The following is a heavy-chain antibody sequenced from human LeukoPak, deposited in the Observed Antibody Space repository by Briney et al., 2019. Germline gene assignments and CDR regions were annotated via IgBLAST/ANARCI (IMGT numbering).Heavy chain of an antibody. CDR2: IWKDGSDE. D-gene: IGHD3-3*01. Sequence: GGSLRLSCAAAGFTFGDFGMHWVRQAPGKGLEWVALIWKDGSDEFYADSVKGRFTISRDNSRNTLSLQMNSLRGEDTVVYYCAREEAFQLEASLDQWGQGTLVTVSS. V-gene: IGHV3-33*01. CDR1: GFTFGDFG. J-gene: IGHJ4*02. CDR3: AREEAFQLEASLDQ.